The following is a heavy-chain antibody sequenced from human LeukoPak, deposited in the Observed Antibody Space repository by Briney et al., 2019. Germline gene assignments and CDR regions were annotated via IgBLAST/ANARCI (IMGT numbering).Heavy chain of an antibody. Sequence: GGSLRLSCAASGFTFSSYWMSWVRQAPGKGLEWVANIKQDGSEKYYVDSVKGRFTISRDNAKNSLYLQMNSLRAEDTAFYYCARDPGDILVAGTFDYWGQGTLVTVSP. D-gene: IGHD6-19*01. CDR1: GFTFSSYW. CDR3: ARDPGDILVAGTFDY. CDR2: IKQDGSEK. J-gene: IGHJ4*02. V-gene: IGHV3-7*03.